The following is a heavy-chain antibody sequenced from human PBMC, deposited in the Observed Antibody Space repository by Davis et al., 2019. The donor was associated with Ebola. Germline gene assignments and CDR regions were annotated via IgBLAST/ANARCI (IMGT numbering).Heavy chain of an antibody. D-gene: IGHD5-24*01. CDR3: AREGGYNSGYNYYGMDV. CDR2: INAGNGNT. Sequence: ASVKVSCKPSGYTFTSYAIHWVRQAPGQRLEWMGWINAGNGNTKYSQKFQGRVTITRDTSASTAYMELSSLRSEDTAVYYCAREGGYNSGYNYYGMDVWGQGTTVTVSS. V-gene: IGHV1-3*01. J-gene: IGHJ6*02. CDR1: GYTFTSYA.